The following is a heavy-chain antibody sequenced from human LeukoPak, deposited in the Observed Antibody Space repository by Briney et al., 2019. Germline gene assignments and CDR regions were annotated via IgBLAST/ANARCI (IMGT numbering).Heavy chain of an antibody. CDR1: GGTFSSYA. Sequence: SVKVSCKASGGTFSSYAISWVRQAPGQGLEWMGGIIPIFGTANYAQKLQGRVTITADESTSTAYMELSSLRSEDTAVYYWARDRRHWSGGMDVWGKGTTVTVSS. J-gene: IGHJ6*04. CDR2: IIPIFGTA. V-gene: IGHV1-69*01. CDR3: ARDRRHWSGGMDV. D-gene: IGHD2-8*02.